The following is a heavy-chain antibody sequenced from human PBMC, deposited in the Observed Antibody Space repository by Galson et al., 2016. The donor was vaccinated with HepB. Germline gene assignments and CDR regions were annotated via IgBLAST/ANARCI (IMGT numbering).Heavy chain of an antibody. Sequence: SVKVSCKASGYTFRTFAMHWVRQAPGQRLEWIGWIRTGNGNTEFAQSFQGRVTSNRDSSASIAYMELSSLKSEDPAVYFCAPRGYMVVFPGHEAFMAAPTVPDYWGQGTLITVSS. CDR1: GYTFRTFA. V-gene: IGHV1-3*04. CDR2: IRTGNGNT. D-gene: IGHD5-12*01. CDR3: APRGYMVVFPGHEAFMAAPTVPDY. J-gene: IGHJ4*02.